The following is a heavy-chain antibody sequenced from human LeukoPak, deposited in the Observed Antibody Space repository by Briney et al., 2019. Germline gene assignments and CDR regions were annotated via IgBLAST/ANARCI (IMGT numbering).Heavy chain of an antibody. Sequence: SETLSLTCTVSGGSISDAAYYWSWIRQHPGEGLEWVGYVFYSGSTSYNPSPKSRVTISVDTSKNQFSLKLTSVTAADTAVYYCARHRVDYYGSGPLGRRYYYYGMDVWGQGTTVTVSS. CDR2: VFYSGST. D-gene: IGHD3-10*01. CDR3: ARHRVDYYGSGPLGRRYYYYGMDV. J-gene: IGHJ6*02. CDR1: GGSISDAAYY. V-gene: IGHV4-31*03.